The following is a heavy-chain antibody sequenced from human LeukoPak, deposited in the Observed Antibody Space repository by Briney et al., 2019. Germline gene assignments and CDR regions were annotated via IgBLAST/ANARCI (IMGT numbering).Heavy chain of an antibody. J-gene: IGHJ4*02. CDR1: GFTFSSYD. V-gene: IGHV3-23*01. Sequence: GGSLRLSCAASGFTFSSYDMSWVRQAPGKGLEWVSGISGSGGSTYYADSVKGRFTISRDKSKNTLFLQMNSLRAEDTAVYYCAKVHLSGYSYGCFDYWGLGTLVTVSS. CDR3: AKVHLSGYSYGCFDY. CDR2: ISGSGGST. D-gene: IGHD5-18*01.